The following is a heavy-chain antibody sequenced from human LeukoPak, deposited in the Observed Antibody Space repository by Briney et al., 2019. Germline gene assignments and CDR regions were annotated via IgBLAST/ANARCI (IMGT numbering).Heavy chain of an antibody. CDR2: INSDGSWT. Sequence: GGSLRLSCAASGNYWMHWVRQVPGKGLVWVSHINSDGSWTSYADSAKGRFTISKDNAKNTVYLQMNNLRAEDTAVYYCVSFYETYWGRGTLVTVSS. V-gene: IGHV3-74*01. CDR1: GNYW. J-gene: IGHJ4*02. D-gene: IGHD2-2*01. CDR3: VSFYETY.